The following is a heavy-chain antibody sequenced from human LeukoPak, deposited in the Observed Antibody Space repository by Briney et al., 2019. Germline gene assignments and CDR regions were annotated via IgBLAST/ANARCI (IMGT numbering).Heavy chain of an antibody. D-gene: IGHD6-13*01. CDR1: GYTFTSYW. CDR2: INPDGGST. CDR3: ARAPRNSSTMLAF. J-gene: IGHJ4*02. V-gene: IGHV1-46*01. Sequence: GASVKVSCKASGYTFTSYWIQWVRQAPGQGLEWMGLINPDGGSTAYAHRFQGRVIMTRDTSTSTAYMDLSSLRSEDTAVYHCARAPRNSSTMLAFWGQGTLVTISS.